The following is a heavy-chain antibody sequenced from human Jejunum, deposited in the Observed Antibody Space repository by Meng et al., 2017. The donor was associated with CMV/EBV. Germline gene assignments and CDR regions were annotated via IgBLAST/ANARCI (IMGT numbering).Heavy chain of an antibody. Sequence: YAISGVRQAPGQGLEWMGGIIPIFGTANYAQKFQGRVTITTDESTSTAYMELSSLRSEDTAVYYCARALAEYYYDSSGWEPNYFDYWGQGTLVTVSS. V-gene: IGHV1-69*05. CDR2: IIPIFGTA. CDR1: YA. J-gene: IGHJ4*02. D-gene: IGHD3-22*01. CDR3: ARALAEYYYDSSGWEPNYFDY.